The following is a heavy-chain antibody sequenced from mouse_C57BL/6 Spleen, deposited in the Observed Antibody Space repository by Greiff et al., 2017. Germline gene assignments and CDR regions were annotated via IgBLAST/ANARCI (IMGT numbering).Heavy chain of an antibody. V-gene: IGHV1-82*01. CDR1: GYAFSSSW. D-gene: IGHD2-3*01. CDR3: ARGDGGY. CDR2: IYPGDGDT. J-gene: IGHJ2*01. Sequence: QVQLQQPGAELVKPGASVKLSCKASGYAFSSSWMNWVKQRPGKGLEWIGRIYPGDGDTNYNGKFKGKATLTADKSSSTAYMQLSSLTSEDSAVYFCARGDGGYWGQGNTLTVSS.